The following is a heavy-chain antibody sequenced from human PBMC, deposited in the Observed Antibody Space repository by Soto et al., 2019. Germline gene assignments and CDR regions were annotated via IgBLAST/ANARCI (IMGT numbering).Heavy chain of an antibody. CDR2: IYYSGST. V-gene: IGHV4-59*01. J-gene: IGHJ5*02. D-gene: IGHD2-8*01. Sequence: SETLSLTCTVSGGSISSYYWSWIRQPPGKGLEWIGYIYYSGSTNYNPSLKSRVTISVDTSKNQFSLKLSSVTAADTAVYYCARYSVCTNGVCYLGNLFDPWGQGTLVTVSS. CDR3: ARYSVCTNGVCYLGNLFDP. CDR1: GGSISSYY.